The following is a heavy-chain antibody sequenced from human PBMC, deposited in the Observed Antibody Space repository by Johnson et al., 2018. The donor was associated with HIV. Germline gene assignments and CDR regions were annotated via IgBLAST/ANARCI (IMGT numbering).Heavy chain of an antibody. V-gene: IGHV3-30*09. D-gene: IGHD3-22*01. CDR3: ARSEYDYYDSSGYDAFDI. Sequence: QVQLVESGGGVVQPGRSLRLSCAASGFTFSSYAMHWVRQAPGKGLEWVAVISYDGNNKYYAGSVKGRFAISRDNSKNMLYLQMNSLRAEDTAVYYCARSEYDYYDSSGYDAFDIWGQGTMVTVSS. CDR2: ISYDGNNK. CDR1: GFTFSSYA. J-gene: IGHJ3*02.